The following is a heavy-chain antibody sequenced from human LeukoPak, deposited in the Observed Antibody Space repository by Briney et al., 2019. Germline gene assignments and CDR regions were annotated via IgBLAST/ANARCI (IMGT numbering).Heavy chain of an antibody. CDR2: ISTSSSYI. J-gene: IGHJ4*02. CDR1: GFTFSSYS. V-gene: IGHV3-21*01. D-gene: IGHD1-1*01. CDR3: ARDQDWNDRGGLDY. Sequence: GGSLRLSCAASGFTFSSYSMNWVRQAPGKGLEWVSFISTSSSYIYYADSVKGRFTISRDNSKNSLYLQMNSLRAEDTAVYYCARDQDWNDRGGLDYWGQGTLVIVSS.